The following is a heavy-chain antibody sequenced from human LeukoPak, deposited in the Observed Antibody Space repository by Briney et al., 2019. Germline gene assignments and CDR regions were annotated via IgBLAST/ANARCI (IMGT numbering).Heavy chain of an antibody. V-gene: IGHV1-18*01. CDR1: GYTFTSYG. J-gene: IGHJ4*02. D-gene: IGHD1-26*01. CDR2: ISAYNGNT. CDR3: ARARASGSYYVPFDY. Sequence: ASVKVSCKASGYTFTSYGISWVRQAPGQGLEWMGWISAYNGNTNYAQKLQGRVTMTTDTSTSTAYMELRSLRSDDTAVYYCARARASGSYYVPFDYWGQGILVTVSS.